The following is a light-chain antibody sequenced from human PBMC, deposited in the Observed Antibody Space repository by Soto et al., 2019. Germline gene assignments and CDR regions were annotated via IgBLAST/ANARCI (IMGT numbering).Light chain of an antibody. CDR1: QSVSSY. CDR3: QQRSNWPPT. J-gene: IGKJ4*01. Sequence: EIVLTQSPATLSLSPGERVTLSCRASQSVSSYLAWYQQKPGQAPRLLIYDASNRATGIPARFSGSGSGTDFTLTISSLEPEDFAVYYCQQRSNWPPTFGGGTKVGIK. V-gene: IGKV3-11*01. CDR2: DAS.